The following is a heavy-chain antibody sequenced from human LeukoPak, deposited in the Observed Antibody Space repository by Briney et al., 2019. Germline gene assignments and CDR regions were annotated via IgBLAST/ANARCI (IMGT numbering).Heavy chain of an antibody. CDR2: IIPIFGTA. CDR1: GGTFSSYA. CDR3: ARDGIREYQLLFDY. V-gene: IGHV1-69*13. J-gene: IGHJ4*02. D-gene: IGHD2-2*01. Sequence: ASVKVSXKASGGTFSSYAISWVRQAPGQGLEWMGRIIPIFGTANYAQKFQGRVTITADESTSTAYMELSSLRSEDTAVYYCARDGIREYQLLFDYWGQGTLVTVSS.